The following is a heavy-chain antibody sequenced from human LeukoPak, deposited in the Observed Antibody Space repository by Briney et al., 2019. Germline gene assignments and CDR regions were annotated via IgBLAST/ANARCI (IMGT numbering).Heavy chain of an antibody. CDR3: AREYCSSTSCYSPDY. CDR1: GYTFASYG. J-gene: IGHJ4*02. V-gene: IGHV1-18*01. Sequence: ASVKVSCKASGYTFASYGISWVRQAPGQGLEWMGWISTYNGNTNYAQKLQGRVTITTDTSTSTAYMELRSLRSDDTAVYYCAREYCSSTSCYSPDYWGQGTLVTVSS. D-gene: IGHD2-2*01. CDR2: ISTYNGNT.